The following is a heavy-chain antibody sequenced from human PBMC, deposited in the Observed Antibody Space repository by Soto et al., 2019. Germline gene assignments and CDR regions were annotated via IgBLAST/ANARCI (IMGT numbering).Heavy chain of an antibody. J-gene: IGHJ6*03. CDR2: IGTAGDT. CDR1: GFTFSSYD. Sequence: EVQLVESGGGLVQPGGSLRLSCAASGFTFSSYDMHWVRQATGKGLEWVSAIGTAGDTYYPGSVKGRFTISRENAKNSLYLQMNSLRAGDTAVYYCAAIRSGTLWNYYYYMDVWGKGTTVTVSS. D-gene: IGHD5-12*01. V-gene: IGHV3-13*01. CDR3: AAIRSGTLWNYYYYMDV.